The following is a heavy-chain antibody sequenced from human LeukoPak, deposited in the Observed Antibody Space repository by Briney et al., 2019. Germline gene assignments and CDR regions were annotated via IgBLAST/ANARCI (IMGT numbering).Heavy chain of an antibody. J-gene: IGHJ6*02. CDR2: IKKDGSVK. D-gene: IGHD7-27*01. V-gene: IGHV3-7*01. CDR1: GFSFSDSW. Sequence: PGGSLRLSCVASGFSFSDSWMSWVRQAPGKGLEWVADIKKDGSVKEYVDSVKGRFTISRDNAKNSLYLQMDSLRAEDTAVYYCATYTHWVAGDVGGQGPTVSVSS. CDR3: ATYTHWVAGDV.